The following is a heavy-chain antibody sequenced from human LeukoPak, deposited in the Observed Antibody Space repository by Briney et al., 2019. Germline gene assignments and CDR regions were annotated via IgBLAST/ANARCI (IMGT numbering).Heavy chain of an antibody. CDR3: ARHGGRYNWSPSD. CDR1: IGSISSSKW. Sequence: SETLSLTCSVSIGSISSSKWWSWVRQSPVKGLEWIGEIYLYGTTNYNPSFTSRVTMSVDRSRNQFSLKLTSVTAADTAVYYCARHGGRYNWSPSDWGQGTLVTVSS. CDR2: IYLYGTT. V-gene: IGHV4-4*02. D-gene: IGHD1-20*01. J-gene: IGHJ4*02.